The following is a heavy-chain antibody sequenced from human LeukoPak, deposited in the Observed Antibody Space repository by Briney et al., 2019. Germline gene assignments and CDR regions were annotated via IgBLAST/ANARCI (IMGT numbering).Heavy chain of an antibody. J-gene: IGHJ4*03. D-gene: IGHD5-24*01. Sequence: PSETLSLTCAVYGGSFSRYYWSWIRQSPGKGREWVAEIDHRGDTNYNPSVKSRVIISVDTSKNQFSLKVRSLSAADTALYYCARGATISETGYFDFWGQGTLVTVSS. CDR2: IDHRGDT. CDR1: GGSFSRYY. V-gene: IGHV4-34*01. CDR3: ARGATISETGYFDF.